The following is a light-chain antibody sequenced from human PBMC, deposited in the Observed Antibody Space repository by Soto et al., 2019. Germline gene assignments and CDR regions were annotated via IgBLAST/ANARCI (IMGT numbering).Light chain of an antibody. J-gene: IGKJ3*01. V-gene: IGKV1-13*02. CDR3: QQFNSYPRT. CDR2: DAS. CDR1: QGINSA. Sequence: AIQLTQSPSSLSASVGDRVTINCRASQGINSALAWYQQKPGKAPKLLIYDASSLESGVPSRFSGSGSGTDFTLTISSLQPEDFATYYCQQFNSYPRTFGPGTKVDIK.